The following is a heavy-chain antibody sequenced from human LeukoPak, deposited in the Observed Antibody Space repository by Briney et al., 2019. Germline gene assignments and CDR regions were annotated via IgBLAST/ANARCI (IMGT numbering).Heavy chain of an antibody. CDR1: GYSFISYG. V-gene: IGHV1-18*01. J-gene: IGHJ4*02. CDR2: ISGHNGQT. Sequence: ASVKVSCKASGYSFISYGISWVRQAPGQGLEWMGWISGHNGQTSYAQKLQGRVTMTTETSTSTVYMELRSLRSDDTAVYYCARWGPDFWSDYYHFDYWGQGTLVIVSS. D-gene: IGHD3-3*01. CDR3: ARWGPDFWSDYYHFDY.